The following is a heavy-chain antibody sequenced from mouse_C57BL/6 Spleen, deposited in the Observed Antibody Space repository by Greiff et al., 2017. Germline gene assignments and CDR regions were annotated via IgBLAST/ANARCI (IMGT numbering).Heavy chain of an antibody. V-gene: IGHV5-16*01. CDR3: AREYYGSTFDY. J-gene: IGHJ2*01. D-gene: IGHD1-1*01. Sequence: EVQLVESEGGLVQPGSSMKLSCTASGFTFSDYYMAWVRQVPEKGLEWVANINYEGSSTYYMDSLKGRFIISRDNAKNNLYLQMRSLKSEDTATYYCAREYYGSTFDYWGQGTTLTVSS. CDR2: INYEGSST. CDR1: GFTFSDYY.